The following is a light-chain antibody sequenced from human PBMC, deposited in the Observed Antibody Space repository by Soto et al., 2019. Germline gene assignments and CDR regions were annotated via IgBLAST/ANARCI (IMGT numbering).Light chain of an antibody. CDR3: CSYSGVTTVM. Sequence: QSVLTQPASVSGSLGQSINISCTGTTSNVGGFNLVSWYQQHRRKAPKVILYEVSRRPSGISDRFSGSKSGNTASLTISGLRAEDEADYYCCSYSGVTTVMFGGGTKVTVL. J-gene: IGLJ3*02. V-gene: IGLV2-23*02. CDR1: TSNVGGFNL. CDR2: EVS.